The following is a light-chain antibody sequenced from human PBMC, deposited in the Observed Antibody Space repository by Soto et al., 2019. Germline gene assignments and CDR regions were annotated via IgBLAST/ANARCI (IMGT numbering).Light chain of an antibody. Sequence: EIVLTQSPGPLSLSPGERATLSCRASPSVSSNNLAWYQQRPGQAPRVVIYGAYTSATGIPERFSGSGSGTDFTLTISRLEPEDFAVYYCQQYGRSPFTCGPGTNVDIK. V-gene: IGKV3-20*01. CDR2: GAY. CDR3: QQYGRSPFT. J-gene: IGKJ3*01. CDR1: PSVSSNN.